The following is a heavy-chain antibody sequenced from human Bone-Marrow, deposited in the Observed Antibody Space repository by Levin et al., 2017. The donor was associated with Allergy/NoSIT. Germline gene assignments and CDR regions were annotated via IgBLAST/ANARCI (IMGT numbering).Heavy chain of an antibody. D-gene: IGHD1-26*01. J-gene: IGHJ4*02. Sequence: PSETLSLTCAVYGGSVNGYYWTWNRQPPGKGLEWIGEVHRSGNINYNPSLESRVTISVDTSKNQFSLTLSSVTAADTALYYCTRGLVGPRAADWSQGTLVTVSS. CDR1: GGSVNGYY. CDR3: TRGLVGPRAAD. CDR2: VHRSGNI. V-gene: IGHV4-34*01.